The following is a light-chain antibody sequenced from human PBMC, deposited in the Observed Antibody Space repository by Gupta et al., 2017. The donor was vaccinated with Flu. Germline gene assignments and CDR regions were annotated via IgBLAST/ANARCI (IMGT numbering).Light chain of an antibody. CDR1: NLGARY. CDR2: NDT. CDR3: QAWDSPPAI. J-gene: IGLJ1*01. V-gene: IGLV3-1*01. Sequence: SPGQTASISCSGDNLGARYACWYQQKPGVSAVLVIYNDTKRPSEIPERFCGSNSGNTATLSISGNHDMDEADYYCQAWDSPPAIFGTGTKVTVL.